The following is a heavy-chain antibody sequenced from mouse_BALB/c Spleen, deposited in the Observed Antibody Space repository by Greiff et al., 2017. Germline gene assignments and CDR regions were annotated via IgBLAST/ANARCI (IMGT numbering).Heavy chain of an antibody. Sequence: SGPELVKPGASVKISCKASGYTFTDYNMHWVKQSHGKSLEWIGYIYPYNGGTGYNQKFKSKATLTVDNSSSTAYMELRSLTSKDSAVYYCARSGNYDWFAYWGQGTLVTVSA. D-gene: IGHD2-1*01. CDR3: ARSGNYDWFAY. CDR1: GYTFTDYN. V-gene: IGHV1S29*02. J-gene: IGHJ3*01. CDR2: IYPYNGGT.